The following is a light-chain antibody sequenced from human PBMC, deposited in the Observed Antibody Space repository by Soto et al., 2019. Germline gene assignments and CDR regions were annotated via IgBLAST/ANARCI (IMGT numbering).Light chain of an antibody. V-gene: IGKV1-5*01. CDR2: DAS. Sequence: DIQMTQSPSTLSASVGDRVTITCRASQSISSWLAWYQQKPGKAPKLLIYDASSLESGVPSRFSGSGSGTEFTLTISSLQPDDFTTYYCQQYNSHSAFGQGTKVEI. CDR1: QSISSW. CDR3: QQYNSHSA. J-gene: IGKJ1*01.